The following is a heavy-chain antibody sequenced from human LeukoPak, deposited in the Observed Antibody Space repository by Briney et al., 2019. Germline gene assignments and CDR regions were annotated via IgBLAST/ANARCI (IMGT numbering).Heavy chain of an antibody. CDR1: GYSISSGYY. CDR2: IYHSGST. J-gene: IGHJ4*02. V-gene: IGHV4-38-2*01. D-gene: IGHD3-16*02. Sequence: SETLSLTCAVSGYSISSGYYWGWIRQPPGKGLEWIGSIYHSGSTYYNPSLKSRVTISVDTFKNQFSLKLSSVTAADTAVYYCARLSYDYVWGSYRYDAYFDYWGQGTLVTVSS. CDR3: ARLSYDYVWGSYRYDAYFDY.